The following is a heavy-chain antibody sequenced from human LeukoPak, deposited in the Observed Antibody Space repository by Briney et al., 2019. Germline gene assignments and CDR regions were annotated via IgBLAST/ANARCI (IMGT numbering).Heavy chain of an antibody. V-gene: IGHV4-34*01. CDR3: AIGPGGYYFDY. CDR2: VNQGGNT. Sequence: SETLSLTCTVYGGSFGNYYWSWIRQPPGKGLEWIAEVNQGGNTNYNPSLKSRVTISLDTSKNQFSLKLSSVSAADTAVYYCAIGPGGYYFDYWGQGTLVTVSS. CDR1: GGSFGNYY. J-gene: IGHJ4*02. D-gene: IGHD3-3*01.